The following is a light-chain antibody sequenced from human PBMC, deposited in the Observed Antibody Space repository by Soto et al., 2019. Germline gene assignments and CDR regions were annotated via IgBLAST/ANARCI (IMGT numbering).Light chain of an antibody. CDR1: RRDVGGDIY. CDR3: SSYSGSSTLYV. CDR2: EVS. Sequence: QSALTQPASVSGSPGQSITISCTGTRRDVGGDIYVSWYRQLPGKAPQPLIFEVSNRPSGISERFSGPRSGNAAYLTISGLQGGDEADYYCSSYSGSSTLYVFGSGTKATVL. V-gene: IGLV2-14*01. J-gene: IGLJ1*01.